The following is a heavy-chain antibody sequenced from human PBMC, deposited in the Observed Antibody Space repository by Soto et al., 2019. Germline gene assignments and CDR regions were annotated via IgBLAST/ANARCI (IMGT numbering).Heavy chain of an antibody. CDR3: ARESHDMLTGPPWVWYFDL. D-gene: IGHD3-9*01. CDR2: INDRGSI. Sequence: QVQLQQWGAGPLRPLETLSLTCGVSGGSFSGYYWAWIRQSPGKGLEWIGEINDRGSINYNPSVKSRVSISVDTSTNHYSLDLRSVTAADTAVYYCARESHDMLTGPPWVWYFDLWGRGTLVTVSS. V-gene: IGHV4-34*01. CDR1: GGSFSGYY. J-gene: IGHJ2*01.